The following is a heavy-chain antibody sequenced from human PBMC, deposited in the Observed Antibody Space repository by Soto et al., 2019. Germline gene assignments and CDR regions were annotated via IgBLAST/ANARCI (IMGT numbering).Heavy chain of an antibody. V-gene: IGHV3-30*18. CDR3: AKSDYSIPTFDN. CDR2: ISYDGSGI. CDR1: GFTFSSYG. Sequence: QVQLVESGGGVVQPGRSLRLSCAASGFTFSSYGMHWVRQAPGKGLEWVAVISYDGSGIEYADSVKGRFTISRDNSKNTVYLQMNSLRTEDTAVYYCAKSDYSIPTFDNWGQGTLVTVSS. D-gene: IGHD4-4*01. J-gene: IGHJ4*02.